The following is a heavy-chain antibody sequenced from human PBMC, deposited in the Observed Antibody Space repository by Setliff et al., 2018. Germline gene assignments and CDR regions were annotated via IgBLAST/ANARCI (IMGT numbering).Heavy chain of an antibody. CDR1: GGSFNVYF. V-gene: IGHV4-34*01. J-gene: IGHJ3*02. Sequence: SETLSLTCAVYGGSFNVYFWSWIRQPPGKGLEWIGSMYHSGSTYYSPSLESRVTISVDMSKNHLSLKLSSVTAADTAVYYCARHIWGAKMQLPHDVFDIWGQGTMVTVSS. D-gene: IGHD2-2*01. CDR2: MYHSGST. CDR3: ARHIWGAKMQLPHDVFDI.